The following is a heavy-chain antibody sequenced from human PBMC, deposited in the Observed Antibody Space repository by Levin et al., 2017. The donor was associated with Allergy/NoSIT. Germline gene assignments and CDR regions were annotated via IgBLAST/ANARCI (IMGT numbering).Heavy chain of an antibody. CDR2: IYYTGTT. V-gene: IGHV4-31*03. CDR1: GDSMTSGGDY. D-gene: IGHD6-13*01. Sequence: SQTLSLTCTVSGDSMTSGGDYWSWIRQHPVKGLEWIGYIYYTGTTYYNPSLNSRLVLSVDPSKNQFSLNLSSVTAADTAIYYCAKARAVAGNFDSWGQGTLVTVTS. J-gene: IGHJ4*02. CDR3: AKARAVAGNFDS.